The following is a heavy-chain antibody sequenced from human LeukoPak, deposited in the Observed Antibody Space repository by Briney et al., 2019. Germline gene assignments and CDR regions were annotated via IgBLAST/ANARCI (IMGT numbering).Heavy chain of an antibody. J-gene: IGHJ4*02. Sequence: GASVKVSCKASGYTFTGYYMHWVRQAPGQGLEWMGWINPNSGGTNYAQKFQGRVTMTRDTSISTAYIELSRLRSDDTAVYYCAREMNSGYDEGGLEYWGQGTLVTVSS. CDR2: INPNSGGT. CDR3: AREMNSGYDEGGLEY. D-gene: IGHD5-12*01. V-gene: IGHV1-2*02. CDR1: GYTFTGYY.